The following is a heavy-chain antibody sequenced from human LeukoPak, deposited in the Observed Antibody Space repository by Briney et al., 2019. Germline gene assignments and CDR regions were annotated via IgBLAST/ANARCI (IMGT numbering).Heavy chain of an antibody. CDR3: ARVSVSGYDLEGYYFDS. CDR2: ISAYNGNT. J-gene: IGHJ4*02. D-gene: IGHD5-12*01. V-gene: IGHV1-18*01. CDR1: GYTFTSYG. Sequence: GASVKVSCKASGYTFTSYGISWVRQAPGQGLEWMGWISAYNGNTNYAQKLQGRVTMTTDTSTSTAYMELRSLTSDDTAVYYCARVSVSGYDLEGYYFDSWGQGTLVTVSS.